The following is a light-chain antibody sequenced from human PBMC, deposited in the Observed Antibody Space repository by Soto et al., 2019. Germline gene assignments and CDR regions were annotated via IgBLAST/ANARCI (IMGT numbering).Light chain of an antibody. V-gene: IGKV3-20*01. CDR2: VAS. Sequence: EIVLTQSPATLSLPPGERAPLSCRAIQSINTNYLPCYQQKPGQGPSLLMYVASSRATGIPDRFSGGGSGTDFTLTISRLEPEDFAMYYCQQYDNSPRTFGQGTKVEIK. CDR1: QSINTNY. CDR3: QQYDNSPRT. J-gene: IGKJ1*01.